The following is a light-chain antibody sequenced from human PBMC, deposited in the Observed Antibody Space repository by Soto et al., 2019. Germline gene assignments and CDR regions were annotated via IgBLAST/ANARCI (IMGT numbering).Light chain of an antibody. CDR3: CSYAGTNTFV. J-gene: IGLJ1*01. V-gene: IGLV2-23*01. CDR2: EGN. Sequence: QSVLTQPASVSGSPGQSITISCTGTSSDVGSYNLVSWYQQHPGKAPKLMIYEGNKRPSGVSNRFSGSKSANTASLTNSGLQSEDEADYYCCSYAGTNTFVFGTGTKVTVL. CDR1: SSDVGSYNL.